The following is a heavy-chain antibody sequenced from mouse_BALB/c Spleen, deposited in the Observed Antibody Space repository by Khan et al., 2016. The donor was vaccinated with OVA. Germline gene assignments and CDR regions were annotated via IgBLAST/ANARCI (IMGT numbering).Heavy chain of an antibody. J-gene: IGHJ3*01. CDR2: ISIYYDNT. CDR3: AREAYYGSTGGFAY. V-gene: IGHV1S137*01. Sequence: QVQLKESGPELVRPGESVKISCKGSGYTFTDYAMHWVKQSHAKSLEWIGVISIYYDNTNYNQKFKGKATMTVDKSSSTAYMELARLTSEDSAIYYCAREAYYGSTGGFAYWGQGPLVTVSA. CDR1: GYTFTDYA. D-gene: IGHD1-1*01.